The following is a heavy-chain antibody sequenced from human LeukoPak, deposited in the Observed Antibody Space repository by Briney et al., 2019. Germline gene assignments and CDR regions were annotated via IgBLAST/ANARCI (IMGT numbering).Heavy chain of an antibody. D-gene: IGHD3-3*01. J-gene: IGHJ3*02. V-gene: IGHV1-69*13. Sequence: SVKVSCKASGGTFSSYAISWVRQAPGQGLEWMGGIIPIFGTANYAQKFQGRVTITVDESTSTAYMELSSLRSEDTAVYYCALRFLELKPVVGAFDIWGQGTMVTISS. CDR1: GGTFSSYA. CDR3: ALRFLELKPVVGAFDI. CDR2: IIPIFGTA.